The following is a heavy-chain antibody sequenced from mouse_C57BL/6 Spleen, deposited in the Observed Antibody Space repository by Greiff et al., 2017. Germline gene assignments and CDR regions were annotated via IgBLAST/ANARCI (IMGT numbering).Heavy chain of an antibody. D-gene: IGHD2-4*01. V-gene: IGHV1-52*01. CDR2: IDPSDSET. CDR3: AKGDYDYDDGAWFAY. J-gene: IGHJ3*01. Sequence: QVQLQQPGAELVRPGSSVKLSCKASGYTFTSYWMHWVKQRPIQGLEWIGKIDPSDSETHYNQKFKDKATLTVDKSSSTAYMQLSSLTSEDSAVYYCAKGDYDYDDGAWFAYWGQGTLVTVSA. CDR1: GYTFTSYW.